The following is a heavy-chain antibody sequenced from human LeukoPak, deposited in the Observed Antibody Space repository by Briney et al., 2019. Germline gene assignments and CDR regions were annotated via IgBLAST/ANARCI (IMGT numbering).Heavy chain of an antibody. CDR2: IYSGGST. D-gene: IGHD6-13*01. Sequence: GGSLRLSCAASGFTVSSNYMSWVRQAPGKGLEWVSVIYSGGSTYYADSVKGRFTISRDNSKNTLYLQMNSLRAEDTAVYYCARENSSSWAADAFDTWGQGTMVTVSS. V-gene: IGHV3-53*01. J-gene: IGHJ3*02. CDR1: GFTVSSNY. CDR3: ARENSSSWAADAFDT.